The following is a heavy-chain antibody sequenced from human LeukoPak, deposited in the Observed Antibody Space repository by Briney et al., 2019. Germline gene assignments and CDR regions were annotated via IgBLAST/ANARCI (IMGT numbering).Heavy chain of an antibody. CDR1: GGSFSGYY. Sequence: SETLSLTCAVYGGSFSGYYWSWIRQPPGKGLEWIGEINHSGSTNYNPSLKSRVTISVDTSKNQFSLKLSSVTAADTAVYYCARGGGITIVVVTAIRPLDHWGQGTLVTVSS. D-gene: IGHD2-21*02. V-gene: IGHV4-34*01. J-gene: IGHJ4*02. CDR2: INHSGST. CDR3: ARGGGITIVVVTAIRPLDH.